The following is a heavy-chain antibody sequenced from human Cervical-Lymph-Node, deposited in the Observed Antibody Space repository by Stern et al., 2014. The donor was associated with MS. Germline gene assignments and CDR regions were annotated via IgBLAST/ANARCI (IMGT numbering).Heavy chain of an antibody. CDR1: GGSISSSSYY. CDR3: ATGHPIDPVVD. J-gene: IGHJ4*02. CDR2: IYYSGST. D-gene: IGHD2-21*01. Sequence: QVQLVESGPGLVKPSETLSLTCTVSGGSISSSSYYWGWIRQPPGKGLEWIGSIYYSGSTYYNPSLKSRVTIPVAPSKTQFSLNLNSVTAADTAVYYCATGHPIDPVVDWGQGTLVTVSS. V-gene: IGHV4-39*01.